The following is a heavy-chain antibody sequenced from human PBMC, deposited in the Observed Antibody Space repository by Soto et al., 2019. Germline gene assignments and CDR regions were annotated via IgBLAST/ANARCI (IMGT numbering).Heavy chain of an antibody. J-gene: IGHJ5*02. CDR3: ARGRMVRGVIVSYNWFDP. V-gene: IGHV1-18*01. CDR2: ISAYNGNT. CDR1: GYTFTSYG. Sequence: QVPLVQSGAEVKKPGASVKVSCKASGYTFTSYGISWVRQAPGQGLEWMGWISAYNGNTNYAQKLQGRVTMTTDTATSAAYMELRSLRSDDTAVYYCARGRMVRGVIVSYNWFDPWGQGTLVTVSS. D-gene: IGHD3-10*01.